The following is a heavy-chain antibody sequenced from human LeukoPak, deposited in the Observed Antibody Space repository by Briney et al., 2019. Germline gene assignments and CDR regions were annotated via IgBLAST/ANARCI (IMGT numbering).Heavy chain of an antibody. CDR2: IYHSGST. CDR3: ARVGSSSSRNFDL. J-gene: IGHJ2*01. CDR1: GYSISSGYY. Sequence: SETLSLTCTVSGYSISSGYYWGWIRQPPGKGLEWIGSIYHSGSTYYNPSLKSRVTISVDTSKNQFSLKLSSVTAADTAVYYCARVGSSSSRNFDLWGRGTLVTVSS. D-gene: IGHD6-6*01. V-gene: IGHV4-38-2*02.